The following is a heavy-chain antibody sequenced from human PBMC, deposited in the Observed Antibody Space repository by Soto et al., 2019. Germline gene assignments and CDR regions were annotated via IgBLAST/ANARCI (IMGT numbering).Heavy chain of an antibody. CDR1: GGSFSGYY. V-gene: IGHV4-34*01. Sequence: SLTCAVYGGSFSGYYWSWIRQPPGKGLEWIGEINHSGSTNYNPSLKSRVTISVDTSKNQFSLKLSSVTAADTAVYYCARFNYDFWSGYSYYYYYYGMDVWGQGTTVTVSS. CDR2: INHSGST. CDR3: ARFNYDFWSGYSYYYYYYGMDV. D-gene: IGHD3-3*01. J-gene: IGHJ6*02.